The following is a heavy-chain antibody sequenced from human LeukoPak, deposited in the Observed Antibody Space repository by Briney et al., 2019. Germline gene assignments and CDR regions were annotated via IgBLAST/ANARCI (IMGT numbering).Heavy chain of an antibody. D-gene: IGHD4-17*01. J-gene: IGHJ4*02. CDR1: GYTFTGYY. Sequence: AASVKVSCKASGYTFTGYYMHWVRQAPGQGLEWMGWINPNSGGTNYAQKFQGRVTMTRDTSISTAYMELSRLRSDDTAVYYCARDLAYGDYNAHWGQGTLVTVSS. CDR3: ARDLAYGDYNAH. V-gene: IGHV1-2*02. CDR2: INPNSGGT.